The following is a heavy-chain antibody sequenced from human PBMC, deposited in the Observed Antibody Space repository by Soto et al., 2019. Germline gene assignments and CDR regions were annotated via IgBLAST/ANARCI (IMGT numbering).Heavy chain of an antibody. J-gene: IGHJ4*02. CDR2: IKSKTDGGTT. CDR3: TPDLVEMAKYYFDY. Sequence: EVQLVESGGGLVKPGGSLRLSCAASGFTFSNAWMSWVRQAPGKGLEWVGRIKSKTDGGTTDYAAPVKGRFTISRDDSKNTLYLQMNSLKTEDTAVYYCTPDLVEMAKYYFDYGGQGTLVTVSS. CDR1: GFTFSNAW. D-gene: IGHD2-2*01. V-gene: IGHV3-15*01.